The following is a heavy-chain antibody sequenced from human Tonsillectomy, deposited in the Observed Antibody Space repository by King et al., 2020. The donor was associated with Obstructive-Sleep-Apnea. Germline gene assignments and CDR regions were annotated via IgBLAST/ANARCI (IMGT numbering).Heavy chain of an antibody. CDR3: ARGLVVSMLSVVLHAANFYY. CDR1: GGSFMGYY. Sequence: VQLQQWGAGLLKPSETLSLTCAVYGGSFMGYYWSWIRQSPGKGLEWIGEINHSGSTSYNPSLKSRVTMSLDTPKNQFSLNMSSVTAADTAVYYCARGLVVSMLSVVLHAANFYYCGQGNLVTVSS. D-gene: IGHD2-15*01. J-gene: IGHJ4*02. V-gene: IGHV4-34*01. CDR2: INHSGST.